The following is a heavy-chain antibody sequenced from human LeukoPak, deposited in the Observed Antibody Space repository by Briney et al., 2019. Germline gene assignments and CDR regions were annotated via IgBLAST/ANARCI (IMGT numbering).Heavy chain of an antibody. D-gene: IGHD2-15*01. Sequence: GTSLRLSCTTSGFTFDFYAMHWVRQAPGKGLEWVAFIQYSGSKKYYVDSVEGRFTISRDNSKNTLYVQMNSLRTEDTAVYYCAKGGRHGHSSYERGYFDFWGQGTLVTVSS. CDR2: IQYSGSKK. V-gene: IGHV3-30*02. J-gene: IGHJ4*02. CDR3: AKGGRHGHSSYERGYFDF. CDR1: GFTFDFYA.